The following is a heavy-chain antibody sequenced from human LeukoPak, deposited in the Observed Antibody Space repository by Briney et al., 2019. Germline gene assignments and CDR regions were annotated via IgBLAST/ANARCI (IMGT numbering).Heavy chain of an antibody. Sequence: PSETLSLTCTVSGAPISGSPYYGGWIRQSPGKGLDWIGSCYDGGSIYYNPSLESRVIVSVDTSKNQFSLNMSSVTAADTAMYYCGRPYRVYGHFPFDYWGQGILVTVSS. CDR3: GRPYRVYGHFPFDY. V-gene: IGHV4-39*01. D-gene: IGHD3-10*01. J-gene: IGHJ4*02. CDR2: CYDGGSI. CDR1: GAPISGSPYY.